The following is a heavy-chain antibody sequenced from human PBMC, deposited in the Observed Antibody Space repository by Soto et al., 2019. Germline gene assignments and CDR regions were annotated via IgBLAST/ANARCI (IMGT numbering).Heavy chain of an antibody. D-gene: IGHD3-10*01. J-gene: IGHJ5*02. Sequence: PSDTRSLTCTVSVVAIISYCCSLILQPPGKGLEWIGYIYYSGSTNYNPSLKSRVTISVDTSKNQFSLKLSSVTAAYTAVYYCARGYGSGSYIWLDPWGQGTMVTVSS. CDR3: ARGYGSGSYIWLDP. V-gene: IGHV4-59*01. CDR1: VVAIISYC. CDR2: IYYSGST.